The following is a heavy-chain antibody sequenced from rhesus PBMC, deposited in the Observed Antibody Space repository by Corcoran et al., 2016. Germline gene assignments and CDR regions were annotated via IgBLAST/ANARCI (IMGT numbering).Heavy chain of an antibody. CDR2: IYSKGENT. Sequence: QVQLQESGPGVVKPSETLSLTCAVSGGSITSASYFWSWIRPPPGKGLEWIGGIYSKGENTNYHPSLKRRVTMSKDTSKNLWSLKLTSVTAADTAVYYCARNGRGSSWSYYFDYWGQGVLVTVSS. CDR3: ARNGRGSSWSYYFDY. V-gene: IGHV4S12*01. J-gene: IGHJ4*01. CDR1: GGSITSASYF. D-gene: IGHD6-13*01.